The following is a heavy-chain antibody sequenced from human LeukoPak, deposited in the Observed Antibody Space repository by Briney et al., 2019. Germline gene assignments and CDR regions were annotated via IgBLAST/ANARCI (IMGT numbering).Heavy chain of an antibody. V-gene: IGHV3-53*01. CDR1: GFTVSSFY. CDR3: ARDLRHSTHDYYYGMDV. J-gene: IGHJ6*02. D-gene: IGHD2-15*01. Sequence: GGSLGLSCVASGFTVSSFYMSWVRQAPGKGLEWVSVIYSDGSTYYADSVQGRFTISRDNSKNTLYLQMNSLRAEDTAIYYCARDLRHSTHDYYYGMDVWGQGTTVTVSS. CDR2: IYSDGST.